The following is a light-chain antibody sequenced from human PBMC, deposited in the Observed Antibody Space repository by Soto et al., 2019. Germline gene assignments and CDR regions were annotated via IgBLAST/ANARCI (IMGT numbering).Light chain of an antibody. J-gene: IGLJ1*01. Sequence: QSVLTQPASVSGSPGQSITISCTGTSRDVCGYHYVSWYQQHPGNAPKLMIYDVSNRPSGVSNRFSSYKSGNTASLTNSGLQAEDEDDYYCSSYTSSSTLVVFGTGTKLTVL. CDR1: SRDVCGYHY. CDR3: SSYTSSSTLVV. CDR2: DVS. V-gene: IGLV2-14*01.